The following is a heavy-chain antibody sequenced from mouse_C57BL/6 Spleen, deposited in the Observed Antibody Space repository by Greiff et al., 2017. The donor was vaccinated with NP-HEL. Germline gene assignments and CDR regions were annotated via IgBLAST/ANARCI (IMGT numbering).Heavy chain of an antibody. CDR1: GYTFTSYW. CDR2: IHPNSGST. J-gene: IGHJ2*01. V-gene: IGHV1-64*01. CDR3: ARSREYDYDLCYLDY. Sequence: QVQLKQPGAELVKPGASVKLSCKASGYTFTSYWMHWVKQRPGQGLEWIGMIHPNSGSTNYNEKFKSKATLTVDKSSSTAYMQLSILTSEDSAVYCCARSREYDYDLCYLDYWGQGTTLTVSS. D-gene: IGHD2-4*01.